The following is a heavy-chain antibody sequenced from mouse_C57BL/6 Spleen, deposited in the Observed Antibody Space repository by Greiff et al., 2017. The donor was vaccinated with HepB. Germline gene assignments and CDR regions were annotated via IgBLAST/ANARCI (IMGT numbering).Heavy chain of an antibody. D-gene: IGHD1-1*01. J-gene: IGHJ4*01. CDR1: GFTFSSYA. V-gene: IGHV5-9-1*02. CDR3: TRGPWATVVANDAMDY. Sequence: EVMLVESGEGLVKPGGSLKLSCAASGFTFSSYAMSWVRQTPEKRLEWVAYISSGGDYIYYADTVKGRFTISRDNARNTLYLQMSSLKSEDTAMYYCTRGPWATVVANDAMDYWGQGTSVTVSS. CDR2: ISSGGDYI.